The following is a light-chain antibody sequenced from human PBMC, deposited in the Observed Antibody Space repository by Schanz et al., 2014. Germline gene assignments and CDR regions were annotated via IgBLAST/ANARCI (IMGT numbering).Light chain of an antibody. CDR1: QSVSNNY. Sequence: EIVLTQSPGTLSLSPGERATLSCRASQSVSNNYLAWYQQKPGQAPRLLIYGASNRATGIPDRFSGSGSGXXFTLTISRLEPXXXXXYYCQQYGSSPLTFGQGTRLEIK. CDR3: QQYGSSPLT. J-gene: IGKJ5*01. V-gene: IGKV3-20*01. CDR2: GAS.